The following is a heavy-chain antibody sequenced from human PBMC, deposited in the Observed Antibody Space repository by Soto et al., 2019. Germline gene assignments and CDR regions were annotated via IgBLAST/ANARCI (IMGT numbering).Heavy chain of an antibody. Sequence: PGGSLRLSCAASGFTFSSYSMNRVRQAPGKGLEWVSSISSSSSYIYYADSVKGRFTISRDNAKNSLYLQMNSLRAEDTAVYYCARVAPSIYSTPNTLDYWGQGTLVTVSS. V-gene: IGHV3-21*01. CDR3: ARVAPSIYSTPNTLDY. J-gene: IGHJ4*02. CDR1: GFTFSSYS. CDR2: ISSSSSYI. D-gene: IGHD3-9*01.